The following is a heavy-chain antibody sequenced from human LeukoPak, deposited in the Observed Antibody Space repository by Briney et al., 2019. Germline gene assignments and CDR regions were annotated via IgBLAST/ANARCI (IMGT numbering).Heavy chain of an antibody. CDR1: RFTFSNYG. Sequence: PGGSLRLSCAASRFTFSNYGVNWVRQAPGKGLEWVSYINSRSSTIYYADSVRGRFTISRDNAKNSLYLQMNSLKAEDTAIYYCARWRGRQSEFDYWGQGTLVTVSS. CDR3: ARWRGRQSEFDY. J-gene: IGHJ4*02. CDR2: INSRSSTI. D-gene: IGHD1-1*01. V-gene: IGHV3-48*01.